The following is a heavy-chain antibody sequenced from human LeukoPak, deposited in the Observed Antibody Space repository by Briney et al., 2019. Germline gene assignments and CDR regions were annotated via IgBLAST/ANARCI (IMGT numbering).Heavy chain of an antibody. D-gene: IGHD5-18*01. CDR2: ISAYNGNT. J-gene: IGHJ4*02. V-gene: IGHV1-18*01. CDR3: ARDIPTAMVPHSFNY. Sequence: ASVKVSCKASGYTFTSYGISWVRQAPGQGLEWMGWISAYNGNTNYVQKLQGRVTMTTDTSTSTAYMELRSLRSDDTAVYYCARDIPTAMVPHSFNYWGQGTLVTVSS. CDR1: GYTFTSYG.